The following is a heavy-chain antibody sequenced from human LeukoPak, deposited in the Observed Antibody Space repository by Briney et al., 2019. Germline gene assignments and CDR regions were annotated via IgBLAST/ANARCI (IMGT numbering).Heavy chain of an antibody. CDR3: AKGSVAPVVAAPAEGMDV. CDR1: GFTFSSYA. V-gene: IGHV3-30-3*01. J-gene: IGHJ6*02. Sequence: GGSLRLSCAASGFTFSSYAMHWVRQAPGKGLEWVAVISYDGSNKYYADSVKGRFTISRDNSKNTLYLQMNSLRAEDTAVYYCAKGSVAPVVAAPAEGMDVWGQGTTVTVSS. D-gene: IGHD2-15*01. CDR2: ISYDGSNK.